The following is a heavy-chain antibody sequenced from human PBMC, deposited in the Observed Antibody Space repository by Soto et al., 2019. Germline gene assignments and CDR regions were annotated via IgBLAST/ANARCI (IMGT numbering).Heavy chain of an antibody. J-gene: IGHJ4*02. CDR3: ATLKYDDSSGYYYRTVDY. D-gene: IGHD3-22*01. CDR2: IYYSGST. Sequence: SQTLSLTCTVSGGSISSGDYYWSLIRQPPRKGLEWIGYIYYSGSTYYNPSLKSGVTISVDTSKNQFSLKLSSVTAADTAVYYCATLKYDDSSGYYYRTVDYWGQGTLVTVSS. V-gene: IGHV4-30-4*01. CDR1: GGSISSGDYY.